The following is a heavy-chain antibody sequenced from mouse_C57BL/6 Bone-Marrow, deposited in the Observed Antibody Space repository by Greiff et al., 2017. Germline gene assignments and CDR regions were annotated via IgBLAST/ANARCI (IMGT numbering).Heavy chain of an antibody. CDR3: ASHITTVLDY. Sequence: LQQSGGGLVQPGGSLKLSCAASGFTFSDYYMYWVRQTPEKRLEWVAYISNGGGSTYYPDTVKGRFTISRDNAKNTLYLQMSRLKSEDTAMYYCASHITTVLDYWGQGTTLTVSS. CDR2: ISNGGGST. J-gene: IGHJ2*01. D-gene: IGHD1-1*01. V-gene: IGHV5-12*01. CDR1: GFTFSDYY.